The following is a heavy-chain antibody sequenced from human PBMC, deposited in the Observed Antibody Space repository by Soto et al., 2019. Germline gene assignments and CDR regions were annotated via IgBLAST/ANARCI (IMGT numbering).Heavy chain of an antibody. J-gene: IGHJ6*02. CDR3: ARQDYSNYRGGMDV. CDR2: TYPSYSDI. V-gene: IGHV5-51*01. CDR1: GYXFTSHL. Sequence: PXEXLKIYCKPSGYXFTSHLLAWVRHMPGKGLEWIGITYPSYSDIRYRPSFQCQVTISVDKSISTAYLQWSSMKASDTAKYYCARQDYSNYRGGMDVWGQGTTGTVSS. D-gene: IGHD2-2*01.